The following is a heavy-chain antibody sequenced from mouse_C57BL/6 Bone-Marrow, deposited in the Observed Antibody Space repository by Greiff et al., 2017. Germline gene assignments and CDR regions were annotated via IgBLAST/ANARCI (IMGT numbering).Heavy chain of an antibody. V-gene: IGHV14-4*01. CDR1: GFNIKDDY. Sequence: VQLQQSGAELVRPGASVKLSCTASGFNIKDDYMHWVKQRPEQGLEWIGWIDPENGDTEYASKFQGKATITADTSSNTAYLQLSSLTSEDTAVYYCTTEDDEAMDYWGQGTSGTVSS. J-gene: IGHJ4*01. D-gene: IGHD2-12*01. CDR3: TTEDDEAMDY. CDR2: IDPENGDT.